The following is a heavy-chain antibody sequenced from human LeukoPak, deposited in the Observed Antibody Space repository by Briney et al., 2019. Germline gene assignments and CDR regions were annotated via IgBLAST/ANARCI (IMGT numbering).Heavy chain of an antibody. Sequence: PSETLSLTCAVYGGSFSGYYWSWIRQPAGKGLEWIGRFYTSATPNYNPSLKSRVTISVDTSRNQFSLKLSSVTAADTAVYYCARGGIPDYWGQGILVTVSS. V-gene: IGHV4-59*10. CDR1: GGSFSGYY. D-gene: IGHD2-21*01. CDR3: ARGGIPDY. J-gene: IGHJ4*02. CDR2: FYTSATP.